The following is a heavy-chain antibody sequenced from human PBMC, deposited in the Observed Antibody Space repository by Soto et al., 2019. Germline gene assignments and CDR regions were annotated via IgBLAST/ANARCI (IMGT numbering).Heavy chain of an antibody. CDR3: AKDGYSSSWTVYYHYYMDV. V-gene: IGHV3-23*01. J-gene: IGHJ6*03. CDR2: ISGSGGST. D-gene: IGHD6-13*01. CDR1: GFTFSSYA. Sequence: GGSLRLSCAASGFTFSSYAMSWVRQAPGKGLEWVSAISGSGGSTYYADSVKGRFTISRDNSKNTLYLQMNSLRAEDTAVYYCAKDGYSSSWTVYYHYYMDVWGKGTTVTVSS.